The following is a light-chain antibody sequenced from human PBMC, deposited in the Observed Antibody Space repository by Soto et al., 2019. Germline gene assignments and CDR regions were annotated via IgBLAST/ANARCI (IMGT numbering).Light chain of an antibody. CDR3: QQYYSTPT. CDR1: QSVLYSSNNKNY. J-gene: IGKJ2*01. CDR2: WTS. Sequence: DIVMTQSPDSLAVSLGARATINCKYSQSVLYSSNNKNYLAWYQQKPGQPPQLLIYWTSTRESGVPDRFSGSGSGTDFTLTISTRQAEDVAVHYCQQYYSTPTFDQGTKLETK. V-gene: IGKV4-1*01.